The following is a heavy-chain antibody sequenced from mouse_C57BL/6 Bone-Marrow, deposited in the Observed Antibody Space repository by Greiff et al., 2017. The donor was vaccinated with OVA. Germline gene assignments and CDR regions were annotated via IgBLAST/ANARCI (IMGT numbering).Heavy chain of an antibody. CDR3: EYYYDYDWFDY. Sequence: VQLQQPGAELVKPGASVKLSCKASGYTFTSYWMHWVKQRPGQGLEWIGMIHPNSGSTNYNEKFKSKATLTVDKSSSSAYMQLSSLTSEDSAVYYCEYYYDYDWFDYWGQGTLVTVSA. CDR1: GYTFTSYW. CDR2: IHPNSGST. J-gene: IGHJ3*01. D-gene: IGHD2-4*01. V-gene: IGHV1-64*01.